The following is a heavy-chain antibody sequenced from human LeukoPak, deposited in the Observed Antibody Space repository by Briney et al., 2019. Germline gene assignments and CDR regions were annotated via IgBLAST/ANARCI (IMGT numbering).Heavy chain of an antibody. CDR2: IYYSGIT. CDR1: GDSITSYY. D-gene: IGHD2/OR15-2a*01. CDR3: AREGIVRTYDQ. V-gene: IGHV4-59*12. Sequence: SETLSLTCTVSGDSITSYYWYWFRQPPGKELEWIACIYYSGITYYNPSLKSRVTISLDTSKNHFSLRLSSVTAADTAVYYCAREGIVRTYDQWGQGTLVTVSS. J-gene: IGHJ4*02.